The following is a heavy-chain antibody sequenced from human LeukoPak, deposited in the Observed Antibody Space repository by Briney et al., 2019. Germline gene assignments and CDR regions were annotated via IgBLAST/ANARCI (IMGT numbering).Heavy chain of an antibody. Sequence: GGSLRLSCAASGFTFSSYSMNWVRQAPGKGLERVSSISSSSSYIYYADSVKGRFTISRDNAKNSLYLQMNSLRAEDTAVYYCARDGNYYDSSGYLKFDPWGQGILVTVSS. CDR1: GFTFSSYS. CDR3: ARDGNYYDSSGYLKFDP. J-gene: IGHJ5*02. D-gene: IGHD3-22*01. CDR2: ISSSSSYI. V-gene: IGHV3-21*01.